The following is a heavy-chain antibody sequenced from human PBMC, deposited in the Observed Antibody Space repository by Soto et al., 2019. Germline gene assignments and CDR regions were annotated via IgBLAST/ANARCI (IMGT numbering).Heavy chain of an antibody. CDR3: AKDSIGLRPFGAMIVAGHALSPYFDY. D-gene: IGHD3-22*01. CDR2: ISGSGGST. Sequence: PGGSLRLSCAASGFTFSSYAMSWVRQAPGKGLEWVSAISGSGGSTYYADSVKGRFTISRDNSKNTLYLQMNSLRAEDTAVYYCAKDSIGLRPFGAMIVAGHALSPYFDYWGQGTLVTVSS. V-gene: IGHV3-23*01. J-gene: IGHJ4*02. CDR1: GFTFSSYA.